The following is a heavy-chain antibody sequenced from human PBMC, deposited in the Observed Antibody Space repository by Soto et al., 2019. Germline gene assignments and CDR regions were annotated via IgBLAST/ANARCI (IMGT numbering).Heavy chain of an antibody. J-gene: IGHJ5*02. CDR2: IHYSGST. CDR1: GDSISIGRYH. CDR3: ARHWAAAVYFNWFDP. V-gene: IGHV4-61*05. Sequence: SETLSLTCTVSGDSISIGRYHWGWIRQPPGKGLEWIGYIHYSGSTNYNPSLKSRVTISVDTSKNQFSLKLSSVTAADTAVYYCARHWAAAVYFNWFDPWGQGTLVTVSS. D-gene: IGHD6-13*01.